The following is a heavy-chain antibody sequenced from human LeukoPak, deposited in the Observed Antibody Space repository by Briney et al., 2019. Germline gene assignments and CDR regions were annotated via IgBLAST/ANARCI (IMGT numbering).Heavy chain of an antibody. CDR1: GGSISSYY. D-gene: IGHD1-14*01. CDR2: IYYSGST. J-gene: IGHJ5*02. CDR3: ARVGRRWEPGTYWFDP. Sequence: PSETLSLTCTVSGGSISSYYWSWIRQPPGKGLEWIGYIYYSGSTNYNPSLKSRVTISVDTSKNQFSLKLSSVTAADTAVYYCARVGRRWEPGTYWFDPWGQGTLVTVSS. V-gene: IGHV4-59*01.